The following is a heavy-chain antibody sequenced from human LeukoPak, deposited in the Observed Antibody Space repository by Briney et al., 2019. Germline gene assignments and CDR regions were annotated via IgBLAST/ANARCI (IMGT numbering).Heavy chain of an antibody. V-gene: IGHV3-30*02. CDR3: AKALAYYYSSGYTYFDY. D-gene: IGHD3-22*01. J-gene: IGHJ4*02. CDR1: GFTFSSYG. Sequence: PGGSLRLSCAASGFTFSSYGMHWVRQAPGKGLEWVAFIRYDGSNKYYADSAKGRFTISRDNSKNTLYLQMNSLRAEDTAVYYCAKALAYYYSSGYTYFDYWGQGTLVTVSS. CDR2: IRYDGSNK.